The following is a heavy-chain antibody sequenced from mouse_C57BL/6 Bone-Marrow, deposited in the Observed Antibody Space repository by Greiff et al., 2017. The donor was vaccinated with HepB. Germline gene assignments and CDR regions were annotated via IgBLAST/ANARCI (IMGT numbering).Heavy chain of an antibody. J-gene: IGHJ4*01. Sequence: QVQLQQSGPELVKPGASVKISCKASGYAFSSSWMNWVKQRPGKGLEWIGRIYPGDGDTNYNGKFKGKATLTADKSSSTAYMQLSSLTSEDSAVYFCAFYYSNHYYAMDYWGQGTSVTGSS. D-gene: IGHD2-5*01. CDR3: AFYYSNHYYAMDY. CDR1: GYAFSSSW. CDR2: IYPGDGDT. V-gene: IGHV1-82*01.